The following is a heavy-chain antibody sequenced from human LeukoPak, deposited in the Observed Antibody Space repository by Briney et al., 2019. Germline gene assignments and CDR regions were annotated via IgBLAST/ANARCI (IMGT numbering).Heavy chain of an antibody. CDR2: IYPGDSDT. V-gene: IGHV5-51*01. J-gene: IGHJ5*02. CDR3: ARHQYSGSYLNWFDP. CDR1: GYSFTSYW. D-gene: IGHD1-26*01. Sequence: GESLKISCKGSGYSFTSYWIGWVRQMPGKGLEWMGIIYPGDSDTRYSPSFQGQVPISADKSISTAYLQWSSLKASDTAMYYCARHQYSGSYLNWFDPWGQGTLVTVSS.